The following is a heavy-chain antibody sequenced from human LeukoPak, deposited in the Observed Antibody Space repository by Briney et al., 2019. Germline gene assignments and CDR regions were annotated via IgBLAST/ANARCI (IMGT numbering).Heavy chain of an antibody. D-gene: IGHD2-2*01. CDR3: ARFIRHQSPTSDY. CDR1: GYMFTNYD. V-gene: IGHV1-8*02. CDR2: MNPETSGT. Sequence: ASVKVSCKTSGYMFTNYDINWVRQATGHGLEWMGWMNPETSGTQPAQKFQGRLTMTMDASVGTAYMQLTSLTSDDTAVYYCARFIRHQSPTSDYWGQGTLVTVSS. J-gene: IGHJ4*02.